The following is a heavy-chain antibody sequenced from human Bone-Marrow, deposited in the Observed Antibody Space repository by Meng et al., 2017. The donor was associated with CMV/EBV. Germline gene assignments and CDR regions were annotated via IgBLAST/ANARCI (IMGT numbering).Heavy chain of an antibody. D-gene: IGHD4-23*01. J-gene: IGHJ4*02. Sequence: CASSGFAFSSYGMHWVRQAPGKGLECVAVIWYDGSNKYYADSVKGRFTISRDNSKNTLYLQMNSLRAEDTAVYYCAKDYGGNAGLFDYWGQGTLVTVSS. CDR3: AKDYGGNAGLFDY. CDR1: GFAFSSYG. CDR2: IWYDGSNK. V-gene: IGHV3-33*06.